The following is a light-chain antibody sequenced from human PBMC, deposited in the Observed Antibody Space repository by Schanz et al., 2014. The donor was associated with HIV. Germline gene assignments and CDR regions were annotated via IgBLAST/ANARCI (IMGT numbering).Light chain of an antibody. V-gene: IGKV3-20*01. Sequence: EIVLTQSPVILSLSPGERATLSCRASQTVSSNSLGWYQQKRGQVPRLLIYSASRRANGIPDRFSGSGSGTDFTLTISRLEPEDFALYYCQQYGRSPITFGQGTRLEIK. CDR1: QTVSSNS. J-gene: IGKJ5*01. CDR2: SAS. CDR3: QQYGRSPIT.